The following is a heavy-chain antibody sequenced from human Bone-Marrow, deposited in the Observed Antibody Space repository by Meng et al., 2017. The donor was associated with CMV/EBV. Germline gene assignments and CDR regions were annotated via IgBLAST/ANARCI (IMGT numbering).Heavy chain of an antibody. CDR2: TQKKGNTNTT. CDR1: SVHY. CDR3: ARVASDGGDSFDY. V-gene: IGHV3-72*01. J-gene: IGHJ4*02. D-gene: IGHD3-16*01. Sequence: SVHYKAGDRQNSGEGLEWRGRTQKKGNTNTTEYTASVKGRFKLSRNDTRDSLFLQMDDLKTGGTTVYYCARVASDGGDSFDYWGQGTLVTVSS.